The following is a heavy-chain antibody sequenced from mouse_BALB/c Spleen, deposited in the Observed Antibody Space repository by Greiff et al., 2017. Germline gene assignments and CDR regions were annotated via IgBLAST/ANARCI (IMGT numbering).Heavy chain of an antibody. CDR1: GFTFSSYW. V-gene: IGHV1-9*01. CDR2: ILPGSGST. J-gene: IGHJ4*01. Sequence: QVQLQQSGAELMKPGASVKISCTATGFTFSSYWIEWVKQRPGHGLEWIGEILPGSGSTNYNEKFKGKATVTADTSSNTAYIQLSSLTSEDSAVYYCARGWSYAMDYWGQGTSVTVSS. D-gene: IGHD3-3*01. CDR3: ARGWSYAMDY.